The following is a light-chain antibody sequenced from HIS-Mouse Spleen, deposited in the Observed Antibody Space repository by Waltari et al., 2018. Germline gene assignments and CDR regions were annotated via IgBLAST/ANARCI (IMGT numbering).Light chain of an antibody. CDR2: RNN. CDR1: SSNIGSNY. CDR3: AAWDDSLSGVV. V-gene: IGLV1-47*01. J-gene: IGLJ2*01. Sequence: TQPPSASGTPVQRVTISCSGSSSNIGSNYVYWYQQLPGTAPKLLIYRNNQRPSGVPDRFSGSKSGTSASLAISGLRSEDEADYYCAAWDDSLSGVVFGGGTKLTVL.